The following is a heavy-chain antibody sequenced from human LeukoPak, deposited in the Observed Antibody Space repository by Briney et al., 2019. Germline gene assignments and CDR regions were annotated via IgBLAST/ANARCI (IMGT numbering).Heavy chain of an antibody. V-gene: IGHV5-10-1*01. D-gene: IGHD5-24*01. Sequence: GESLKISCKGSGYSFTSYWISWVRQMPGKGLEWMGRIDPSDSYTNYSPSFQGNVTISADKSISTAYLQWRSLKASDTDMYYCATDGRDGYNIFDYWGQGTLVTVSS. J-gene: IGHJ4*02. CDR3: ATDGRDGYNIFDY. CDR2: IDPSDSYT. CDR1: GYSFTSYW.